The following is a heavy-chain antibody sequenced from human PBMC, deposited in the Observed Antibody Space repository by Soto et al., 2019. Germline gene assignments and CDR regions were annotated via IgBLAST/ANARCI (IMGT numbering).Heavy chain of an antibody. CDR3: AKFSYDSSGYLFDY. Sequence: EVQLLESGGGLVQPGGSLRLSCAASGFTFSSYAMSWVRQAPGKGLEWVSAISSSGGSTYYADSVKVRFTISRDNSKNTLYLQMNSLRAEDTGVYYCAKFSYDSSGYLFDYWGQGTLVTVSS. J-gene: IGHJ4*02. D-gene: IGHD3-22*01. CDR1: GFTFSSYA. V-gene: IGHV3-23*01. CDR2: ISSSGGST.